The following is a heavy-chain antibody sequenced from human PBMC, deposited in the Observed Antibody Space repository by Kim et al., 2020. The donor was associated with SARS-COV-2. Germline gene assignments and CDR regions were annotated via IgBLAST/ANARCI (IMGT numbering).Heavy chain of an antibody. CDR1: GFNFGDYY. D-gene: IGHD1-26*01. CDR2: ISTSGSVT. Sequence: GGSLRLSCAASGFNFGDYYMSWIRQAPGKGLQWLSYISTSGSVTSYADSAKGRFTTSRANAKSYLFLEISSLRAEDTAMYYCPRDRERLHPPSRNDYWGQGILVIVPS. J-gene: IGHJ4*02. V-gene: IGHV3-11*01. CDR3: PRDRERLHPPSRNDY.